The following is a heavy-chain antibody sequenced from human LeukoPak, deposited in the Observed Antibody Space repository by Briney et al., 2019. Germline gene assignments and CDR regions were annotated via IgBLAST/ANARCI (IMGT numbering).Heavy chain of an antibody. CDR2: ISSSGSTI. Sequence: GGSLRLSCAASGFTLSSYEMNWVRQAPGKGLEWVSYISSSGSTIYYADSVKGRFTISRDNAKNSLYLQMNSLRAEDTAVYYCAKPPVLSGYYFFDYWGQGTLVTVSS. CDR3: AKPPVLSGYYFFDY. CDR1: GFTLSSYE. V-gene: IGHV3-48*03. J-gene: IGHJ4*02. D-gene: IGHD3-22*01.